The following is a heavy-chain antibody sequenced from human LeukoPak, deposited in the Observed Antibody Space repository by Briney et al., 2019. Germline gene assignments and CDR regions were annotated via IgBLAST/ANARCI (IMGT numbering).Heavy chain of an antibody. J-gene: IGHJ5*02. CDR3: AREELLWFRELLSKGDWFDP. Sequence: PGGSLRLSCAASGFTFSSYSMNWVRQAPGKGLEWVSSISSSSSYIYYADSVKGRFTISRDNPKNSLYLQMNSLRAEDTAVYYCAREELLWFRELLSKGDWFDPWGQGPLVTVSS. V-gene: IGHV3-21*01. D-gene: IGHD3-10*01. CDR2: ISSSSSYI. CDR1: GFTFSSYS.